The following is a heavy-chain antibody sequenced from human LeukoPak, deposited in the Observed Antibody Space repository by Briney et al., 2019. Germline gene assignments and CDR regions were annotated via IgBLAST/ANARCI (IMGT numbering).Heavy chain of an antibody. Sequence: PGGSLRLSCVASEFSPTNFWMTWVRRAPGRGLEWVANIKHDGTEKFYVDSVKGRFTISRYNAKNSLYLQMNSLRAEDTAVYYCATFVGIVSGTYTVPGGLLVWGKGTTVTVSS. CDR2: IKHDGTEK. J-gene: IGHJ6*04. V-gene: IGHV3-7*01. D-gene: IGHD2-2*03. CDR1: EFSPTNFW. CDR3: ATFVGIVSGTYTVPGGLLV.